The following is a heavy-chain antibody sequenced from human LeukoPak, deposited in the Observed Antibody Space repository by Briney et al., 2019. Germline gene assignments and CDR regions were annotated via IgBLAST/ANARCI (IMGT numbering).Heavy chain of an antibody. J-gene: IGHJ4*02. CDR2: IYSGGST. D-gene: IGHD4-23*01. V-gene: IGHV3-53*01. Sequence: GGSLRLSCAAPGFTVSSNYMSWVRQAPGKGLEWVSVIYSGGSTYYADSVKGRFTISRDNSKNTLYLQMNSLRAEDTAVYYCARNYGGNSYYFDYWGQGTLVTVSS. CDR3: ARNYGGNSYYFDY. CDR1: GFTVSSNY.